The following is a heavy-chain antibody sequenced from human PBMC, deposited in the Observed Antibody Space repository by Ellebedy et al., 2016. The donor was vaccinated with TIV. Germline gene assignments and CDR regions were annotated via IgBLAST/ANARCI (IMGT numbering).Heavy chain of an antibody. V-gene: IGHV4-61*01. CDR1: GGSISSSYY. D-gene: IGHD4-17*01. Sequence: SETLSLXCAVSGGSISSSYYWSWIRQPPGKGLEWIGYIYYSGSTNYNPSLKSRVTISVDTSKNQFSLKLSSVTAADTAVYYCASDGDYDRNKYFQHWGQGTLVTVSS. J-gene: IGHJ1*01. CDR3: ASDGDYDRNKYFQH. CDR2: IYYSGST.